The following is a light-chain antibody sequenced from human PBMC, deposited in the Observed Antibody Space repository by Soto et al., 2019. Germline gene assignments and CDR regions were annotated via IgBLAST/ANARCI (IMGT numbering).Light chain of an antibody. CDR2: EDN. CDR3: CSYADTSTYV. Sequence: QSALTQPASVSGSPGQSIAVSCTGTSSDVGNYNLVSWYQQHPGKAPKLLIYEDNKRPSGISNRFSGSESGNTASLTISGLQTEDEADYYCCSYADTSTYVFGTGTKLTVL. CDR1: SSDVGNYNL. J-gene: IGLJ1*01. V-gene: IGLV2-23*01.